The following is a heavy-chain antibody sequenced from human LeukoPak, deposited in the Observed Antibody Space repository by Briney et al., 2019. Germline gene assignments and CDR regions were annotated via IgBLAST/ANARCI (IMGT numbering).Heavy chain of an antibody. CDR2: IYYSGST. Sequence: SETLSLTCTVSGGSISSYYWSWIRQPPGKGLEWIGYIYYSGSTNYNPSLKSRVTISVDTSKNQFSLKLSSVTAADTAVYYCARGGGSFDYWGQGTLVTVSS. D-gene: IGHD3-16*01. V-gene: IGHV4-59*01. J-gene: IGHJ4*02. CDR1: GGSISSYY. CDR3: ARGGGSFDY.